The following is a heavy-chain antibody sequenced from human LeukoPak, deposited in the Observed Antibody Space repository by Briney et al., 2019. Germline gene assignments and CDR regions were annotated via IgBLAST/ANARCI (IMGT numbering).Heavy chain of an antibody. J-gene: IGHJ6*02. V-gene: IGHV3-48*02. CDR1: GFTFSSYS. CDR2: ISSSSSTI. CDR3: ARAAINWNYVYYYYGMDV. Sequence: GSLRLSCAASGFTFSSYSMNWVRQAPGKGLEWVSYISSSSSTIYYADSVKGRSTISRDNAKNSLYLQMNSLRDEDTAVYYCARAAINWNYVYYYYGMDVWGQGTTVTVSS. D-gene: IGHD1-7*01.